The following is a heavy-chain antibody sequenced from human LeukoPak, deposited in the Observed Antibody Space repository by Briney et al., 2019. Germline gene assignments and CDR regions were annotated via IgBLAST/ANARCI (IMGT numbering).Heavy chain of an antibody. CDR2: ISAYNGNT. V-gene: IGHV1-18*01. CDR1: GYTFTSYG. J-gene: IGHJ4*02. D-gene: IGHD6-19*01. CDR3: ASLRRLSGWEYHFDY. Sequence: GASVKVSCKASGYTFTSYGISWVRQAPGQGLEWMGWISAYNGNTNYAQKLQGRVTMTTDTSTSTAYMELRSLRSDDTAVYYCASLRRLSGWEYHFDYWGQGTLVTVSS.